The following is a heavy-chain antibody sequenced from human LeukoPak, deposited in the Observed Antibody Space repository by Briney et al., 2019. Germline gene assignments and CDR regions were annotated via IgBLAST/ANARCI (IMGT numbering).Heavy chain of an antibody. D-gene: IGHD3-10*01. CDR3: AKLSLSGRSQSADY. CDR1: GLTFNSHS. CDR2: VSTNGDVT. J-gene: IGHJ4*02. V-gene: IGHV3-23*01. Sequence: GGSLRLSCVASGLTFNSHSMSWVRQAPGMGLEWVSVVSTNGDVTFYADSVKGRLTISRDNSKNTLFLQMNSLRAEDTAVYYCAKLSLSGRSQSADYWGQGTLVTVSS.